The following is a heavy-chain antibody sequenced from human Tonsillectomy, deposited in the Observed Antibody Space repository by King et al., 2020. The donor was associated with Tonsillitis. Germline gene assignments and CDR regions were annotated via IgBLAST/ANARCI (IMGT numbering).Heavy chain of an antibody. V-gene: IGHV4-59*01. Sequence: VQLQESGPGLVKPSETLSLTCTVSGGSISSYYWSWIRQPPGKGLEWIGYIYYSGSTNYNPSLKSRVTISVETAKNQSSLKLSSVTAADTAVYYCAREAGGYYYYYGMDGWGQGTTVTVSS. CDR2: IYYSGST. D-gene: IGHD3-10*01. J-gene: IGHJ6*02. CDR1: GGSISSYY. CDR3: AREAGGYYYYYGMDG.